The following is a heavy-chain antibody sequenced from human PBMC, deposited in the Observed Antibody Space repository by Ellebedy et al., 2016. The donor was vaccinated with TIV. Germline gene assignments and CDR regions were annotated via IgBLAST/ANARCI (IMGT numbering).Heavy chain of an antibody. CDR1: GYSFSSHW. J-gene: IGHJ4*02. V-gene: IGHV5-51*01. CDR3: ASHFDYGDYVSEY. CDR2: IYPDNSNT. D-gene: IGHD4-17*01. Sequence: GESLKISCQGSGYSFSSHWIGWVRQMPGKGLEWMGIIYPDNSNTRYSPSFQGQVIISADKSISTAYLLWISLKASDTAMYYCASHFDYGDYVSEYWGQGTLVTVSS.